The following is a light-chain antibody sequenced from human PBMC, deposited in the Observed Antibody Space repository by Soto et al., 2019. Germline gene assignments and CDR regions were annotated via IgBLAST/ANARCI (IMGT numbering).Light chain of an antibody. CDR1: QSVSSSY. V-gene: IGKV3-20*01. Sequence: EIVLTQSPGTLSLSTGERATLSCRASQSVSSSYLAWYQQKPGQPPRLLIYDVSNRATGIPARFSGSGSGTDFTLTITSLEPEDLAVYYCQQYGSSGTFGQGTKVDIK. J-gene: IGKJ1*01. CDR3: QQYGSSGT. CDR2: DVS.